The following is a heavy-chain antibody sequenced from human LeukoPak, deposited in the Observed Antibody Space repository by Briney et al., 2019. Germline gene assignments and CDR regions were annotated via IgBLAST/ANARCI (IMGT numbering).Heavy chain of an antibody. Sequence: GESLKISCKGSGYTFTGYYMHWVRQAPGQGLEWMGWINPNSGGTNYAQKFQGRVTMTRDTSISAAYMELSRLRSDDTAVYYCARDGLSRSQIVVVPAAIRGDAFDIWGQGTMVTVSS. CDR2: INPNSGGT. D-gene: IGHD2-2*02. J-gene: IGHJ3*02. CDR3: ARDGLSRSQIVVVPAAIRGDAFDI. CDR1: GYTFTGYY. V-gene: IGHV1-2*02.